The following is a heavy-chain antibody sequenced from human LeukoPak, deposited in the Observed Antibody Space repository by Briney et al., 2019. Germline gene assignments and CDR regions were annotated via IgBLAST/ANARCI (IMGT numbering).Heavy chain of an antibody. CDR2: ISYDGSNK. CDR1: GFTFSSYA. D-gene: IGHD1-14*01. Sequence: GGSLRLSCAASGFTFSSYAMHWVRQAPGKGLEWVAVISYDGSNKYYADSVKGRFTISRDNSKDTLYLQMNSLRAEDTAVYYCARVGPWVNPDYYYYYMDVWGKGTTVTVSS. J-gene: IGHJ6*03. V-gene: IGHV3-30*04. CDR3: ARVGPWVNPDYYYYYMDV.